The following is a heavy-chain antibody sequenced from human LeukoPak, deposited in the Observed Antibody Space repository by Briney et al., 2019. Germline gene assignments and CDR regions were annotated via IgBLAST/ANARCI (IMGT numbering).Heavy chain of an antibody. V-gene: IGHV3-23*01. CDR2: ITDSGLNT. CDR3: AKGLRGNYDS. D-gene: IGHD3-16*01. J-gene: IGHJ5*01. Sequence: GGSLRLSCVASGFTFNNYAMAWVRQAPEKGLEWVSSITDSGLNTYYADSVKGRITISRDNSKNTLYLQMNSLRAEDKAVYYCAKGLRGNYDSWGQGTLVTVSS. CDR1: GFTFNNYA.